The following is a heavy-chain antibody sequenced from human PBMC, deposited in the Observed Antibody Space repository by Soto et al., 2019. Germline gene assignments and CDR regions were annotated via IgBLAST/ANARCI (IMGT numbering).Heavy chain of an antibody. Sequence: QLQLQESGPGLVKSSETLSLTCTVSGGSIYSIGYYWGWIRQPPGKGLEWIGNIYYNGTTYYNPSLKSRVPISMDTSKNQFSLKVNSVTAADPAVYHCARRSVGRCYNYWGQGTLVTVSS. D-gene: IGHD2-15*01. CDR3: ARRSVGRCYNY. J-gene: IGHJ4*02. CDR2: IYYNGTT. CDR1: GGSIYSIGYY. V-gene: IGHV4-39*01.